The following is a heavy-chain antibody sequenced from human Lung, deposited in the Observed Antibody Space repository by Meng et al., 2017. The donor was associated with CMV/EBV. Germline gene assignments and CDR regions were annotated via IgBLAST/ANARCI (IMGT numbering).Heavy chain of an antibody. D-gene: IGHD3-10*01. CDR1: GSIKSSGYY. CDR2: IYYSGGT. Sequence: GSIKSSGYYWGWIHQPPEKGLEWIGSIYYSGGTYYNPSLKSRVTMSVDTSKNQFSLKLSSVTAADTAVYYCARRQGDYYGSGLLFDYWGQGTLVTVSS. CDR3: ARRQGDYYGSGLLFDY. V-gene: IGHV4-39*01. J-gene: IGHJ4*02.